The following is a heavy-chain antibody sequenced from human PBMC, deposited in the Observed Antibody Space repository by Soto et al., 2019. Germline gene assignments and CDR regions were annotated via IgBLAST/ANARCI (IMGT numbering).Heavy chain of an antibody. V-gene: IGHV3-30-3*01. CDR1: GFTFSSYA. CDR3: ARHRGQQLLYGDRHFDY. CDR2: TSYDGTKK. J-gene: IGHJ4*02. Sequence: QVQLVESGGGVVQSGRSLRLSCAASGFTFSSYAMHWVRQAPGKGLEWVAVTSYDGTKKYYAESVKGRFTISRDKCKNARCGQMNSLGAEDTAVYYCARHRGQQLLYGDRHFDYWGQGTLVTVSS. D-gene: IGHD6-13*01.